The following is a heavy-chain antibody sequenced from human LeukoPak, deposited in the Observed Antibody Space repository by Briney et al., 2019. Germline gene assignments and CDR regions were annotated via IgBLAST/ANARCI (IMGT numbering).Heavy chain of an antibody. CDR3: ARFPTRYCSSTSRYEIPYYYGMDV. Sequence: SETLFLTCTVSGGSISSYYWSWIRQPPGKGLEWIGYIYYSGSTNYNPSLKSRVTISVDTSKNQFSLKLSSVTAADTAVYYCARFPTRYCSSTSRYEIPYYYGMDVWGQGTTVTVSS. J-gene: IGHJ6*02. CDR1: GGSISSYY. D-gene: IGHD2-2*01. V-gene: IGHV4-59*08. CDR2: IYYSGST.